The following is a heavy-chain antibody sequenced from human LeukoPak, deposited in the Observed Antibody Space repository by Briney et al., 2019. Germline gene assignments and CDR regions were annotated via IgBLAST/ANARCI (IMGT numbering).Heavy chain of an antibody. CDR2: INHSGST. V-gene: IGHV4-34*01. D-gene: IGHD3-10*01. CDR1: GGSFSGYY. Sequence: SETLSLTCAVYGGSFSGYYWSWIRQPPGKGLEWIGEINHSGSTNYNPSLKSRVTMSVDTSKNQFSLKLSSVTAADTAVYYCARSVYYYGSGSYVDYWGQGTLVTVSS. CDR3: ARSVYYYGSGSYVDY. J-gene: IGHJ4*02.